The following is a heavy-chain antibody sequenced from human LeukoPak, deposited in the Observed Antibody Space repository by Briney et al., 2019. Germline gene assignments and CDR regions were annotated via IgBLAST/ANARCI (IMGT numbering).Heavy chain of an antibody. CDR1: GGSFSGYY. CDR2: INHSGST. Sequence: SEILSLTCAVYGGSFSGYYWSWIRQPPGKGLEWIGEINHSGSTSYNPSLKSRVTISVDTSKIQFSLKLSSVTAADTAVYYCARSTSWVRSFDIWGQGTMVTVSS. V-gene: IGHV4-34*01. CDR3: ARSTSWVRSFDI. D-gene: IGHD6-13*01. J-gene: IGHJ3*02.